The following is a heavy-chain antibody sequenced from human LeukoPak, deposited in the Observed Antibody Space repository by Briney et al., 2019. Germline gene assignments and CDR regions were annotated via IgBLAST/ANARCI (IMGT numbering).Heavy chain of an antibody. CDR3: ARFRGGGGSSWYFSPWGAFDI. J-gene: IGHJ3*02. V-gene: IGHV4-39*01. CDR2: IYYSGST. CDR1: GGSISSSSYY. D-gene: IGHD6-13*01. Sequence: PSETLSLTCTVSGGSISSSSYYWGWIRQPPGKGLEWIGSIYYSGSTYYNPSLKSRVTISVDTSKNQFSLKLSSVTAADTAVYYCARFRGGGGSSWYFSPWGAFDIWGQGTMVTVSS.